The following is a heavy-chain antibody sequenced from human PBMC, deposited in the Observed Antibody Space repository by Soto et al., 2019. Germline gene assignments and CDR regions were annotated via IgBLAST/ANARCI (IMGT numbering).Heavy chain of an antibody. V-gene: IGHV4-4*07. CDR1: AASISGFY. D-gene: IGHD1-1*01. CDR3: VRDGTKTLRDWFDP. J-gene: IGHJ5*02. CDR2: IYATGTT. Sequence: PSETLSVTCTFSAASISGFYWSWIRKSAGKGLEWIGRIYATGTTDYNPSLKSRVMMSVDTSKKQFSLKLRSVTAADTAVYYRVRDGTKTLRDWFDPWGQGISVTVSS.